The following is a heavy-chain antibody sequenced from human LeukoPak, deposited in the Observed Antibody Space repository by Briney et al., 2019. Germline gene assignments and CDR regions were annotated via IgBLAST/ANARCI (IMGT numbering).Heavy chain of an antibody. CDR1: GFTFSNYD. CDR3: ALYCSGGNCYSIGGAFDI. J-gene: IGHJ3*02. D-gene: IGHD2-15*01. V-gene: IGHV3-23*01. CDR2: ISLSATDT. Sequence: GGTLRLSCAASGFTFSNYDMSWVRQAPGNGLEWVSAISLSATDTYYGDSVKGEFTISRENTRNPLYIHTKTLTAEYTAVYFCALYCSGGNCYSIGGAFDIWGQGTLVTVSS.